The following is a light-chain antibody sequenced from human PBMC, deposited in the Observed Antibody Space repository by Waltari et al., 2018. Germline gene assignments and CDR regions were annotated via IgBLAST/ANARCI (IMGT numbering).Light chain of an antibody. CDR3: HQSSSLPPT. V-gene: IGKV6-21*02. CDR1: QGVGSS. CDR2: YAS. J-gene: IGKJ1*01. Sequence: CGASQGVGSSLDVYNESAGQGPKHHSNYASQSISGVSSSVSGSGSGTDFTFTINSLGAEDAAWYYCHQSSSLPPTFGQGTKVEIK.